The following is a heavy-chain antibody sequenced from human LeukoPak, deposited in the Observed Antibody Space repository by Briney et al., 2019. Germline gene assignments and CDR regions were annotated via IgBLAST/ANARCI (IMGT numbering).Heavy chain of an antibody. D-gene: IGHD1-26*01. Sequence: PSETLSLTCVVYGESFSGYSWSWIRQPPGKGLEWIGEINQRRNTNYNPSLKSRVTISVDTSKNQFSLKLSSVTAADTAVYYCAREPLVGATADIDAFDIWGQGTMVTVSS. CDR2: INQRRNT. CDR3: AREPLVGATADIDAFDI. V-gene: IGHV4-34*01. CDR1: GESFSGYS. J-gene: IGHJ3*02.